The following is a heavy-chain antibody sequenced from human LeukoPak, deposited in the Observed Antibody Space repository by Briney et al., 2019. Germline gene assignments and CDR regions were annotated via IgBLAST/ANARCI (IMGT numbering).Heavy chain of an antibody. J-gene: IGHJ2*01. CDR1: GYSFSRYY. V-gene: IGHV1-46*01. CDR2: INTSAATT. Sequence: ASVKVSCKTSGYSFSRYYIHWVRQAPGQGLEWVGIINTSAATTRYGQKFKGRVTATRDTSTSTVYMELSSLRSEDTAVYYCARDERYPDWYFDLWGRGTLVTVSS. D-gene: IGHD5-24*01. CDR3: ARDERYPDWYFDL.